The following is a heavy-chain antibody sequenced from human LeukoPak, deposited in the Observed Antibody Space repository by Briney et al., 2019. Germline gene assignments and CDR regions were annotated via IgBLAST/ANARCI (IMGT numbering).Heavy chain of an antibody. V-gene: IGHV1-8*01. CDR1: GYTFSSYD. Sequence: ASVKVSCKTSGYTFSSYDINWVRQATGQGLEWMGWMNPNSGNTGYAQKFQGRVTMTRNTSISTAYMELSSLRSEDTAVHYCARGGYSSSWFFDYWGQGTLVTVSS. CDR2: MNPNSGNT. D-gene: IGHD6-13*01. J-gene: IGHJ4*02. CDR3: ARGGYSSSWFFDY.